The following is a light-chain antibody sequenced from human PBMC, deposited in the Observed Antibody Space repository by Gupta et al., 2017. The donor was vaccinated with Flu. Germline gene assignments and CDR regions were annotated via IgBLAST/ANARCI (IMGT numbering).Light chain of an antibody. V-gene: IGLV2-18*02. Sequence: QSALTQPPSVSGSPGQSVTISCTGTSSDVGTYNRVSWYQQSPGTAPKLMIYEVSRRPSGVPDRFSGSKSGNTASLTISGPQGEDEADYYCSSYTSSYTYVFGTGTKVTVL. CDR1: SSDVGTYNR. CDR2: EVS. J-gene: IGLJ1*01. CDR3: SSYTSSYTYV.